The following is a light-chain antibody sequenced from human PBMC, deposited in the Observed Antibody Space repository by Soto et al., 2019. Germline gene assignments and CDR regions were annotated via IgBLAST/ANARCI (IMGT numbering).Light chain of an antibody. CDR1: QSISNY. V-gene: IGKV1-39*01. CDR2: ATS. Sequence: DIQMTQSPSSLSASVGDRVTITCRASQSISNYLNWYQQKPGKAPNLLIYATSSLQSGVPSRFSGSGSGTDFTLTISSLQPEDFATYYCQQSYNTPPTFGQGTKLEIK. J-gene: IGKJ2*01. CDR3: QQSYNTPPT.